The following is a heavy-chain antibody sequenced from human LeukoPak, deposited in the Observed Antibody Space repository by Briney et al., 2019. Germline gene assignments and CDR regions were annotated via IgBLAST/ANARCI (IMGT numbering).Heavy chain of an antibody. CDR3: ALSSSWYAEYFQH. CDR2: IYTSGST. Sequence: PSETLSLTCTVSGGSISSYYWSWIRQPAGKGLEWIGRIYTSGSTYYNPSLKSRVTISVDTSKNQFSLKLSSVTAADTAVYYCALSSSWYAEYFQHWGQGTLVTVSS. CDR1: GGSISSYY. D-gene: IGHD6-13*01. V-gene: IGHV4-4*07. J-gene: IGHJ1*01.